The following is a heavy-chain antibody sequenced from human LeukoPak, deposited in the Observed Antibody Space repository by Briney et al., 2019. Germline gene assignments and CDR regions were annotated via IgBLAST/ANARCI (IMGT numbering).Heavy chain of an antibody. Sequence: SETLSLTCAISGDSFSSNSAAWNWIRQSPSRGLEWLGRTYYRSKWYNDYAVSGKSLITINPHTSKNQFSLQLNSVTPEDTAVYYCAREGYDILTGYYSPWGQGTLVTVSS. J-gene: IGHJ5*02. V-gene: IGHV6-1*01. CDR1: GDSFSSNSAA. CDR3: AREGYDILTGYYSP. D-gene: IGHD3-9*01. CDR2: TYYRSKWYN.